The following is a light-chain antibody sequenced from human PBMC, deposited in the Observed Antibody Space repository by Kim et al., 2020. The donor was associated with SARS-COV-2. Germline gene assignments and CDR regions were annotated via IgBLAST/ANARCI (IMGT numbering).Light chain of an antibody. CDR3: QVWDSSTGV. Sequence: SVSPGQTASITCSGDKLGDKYACWYRQKPGQSPVLVISQDDKRPSGIPERFSGSNSGNTATLTISGTQAVDEADYYCQVWDSSTGVFGGGTQLTVL. J-gene: IGLJ3*02. CDR1: KLGDKY. CDR2: QDD. V-gene: IGLV3-1*01.